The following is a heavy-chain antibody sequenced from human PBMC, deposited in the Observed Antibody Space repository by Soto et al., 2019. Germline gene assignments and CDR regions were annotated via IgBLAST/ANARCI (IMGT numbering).Heavy chain of an antibody. CDR3: ARDHMHTSSSWAFDI. D-gene: IGHD2-2*01. V-gene: IGHV4-4*02. Sequence: SETLSLTCAVSCDSITSDNWWNWVRQPPGKGLEWIGEISHSGTIIYNPSLKSRVTISVDTSNNQFSLKLNSVTAADTAVYYCARDHMHTSSSWAFDIWGPGTMVT. CDR1: CDSITSDNW. J-gene: IGHJ3*02. CDR2: ISHSGTI.